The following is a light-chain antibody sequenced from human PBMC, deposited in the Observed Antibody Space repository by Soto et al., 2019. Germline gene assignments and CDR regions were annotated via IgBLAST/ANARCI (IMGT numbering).Light chain of an antibody. CDR2: DAS. J-gene: IGKJ1*01. CDR1: QDIRSD. Sequence: AIQMTQSPSSLSASVGDSITITCRASQDIRSDLGWYQQKPGRAPKLLIYDASSLQGGVPSRFSGSGSGTDFTLTISSLQPDDFATYYCQQYKSYSFGQGTKVDIK. V-gene: IGKV1-6*01. CDR3: QQYKSYS.